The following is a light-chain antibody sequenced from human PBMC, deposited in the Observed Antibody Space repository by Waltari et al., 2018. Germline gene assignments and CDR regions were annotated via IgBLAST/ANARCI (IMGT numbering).Light chain of an antibody. V-gene: IGKV3-11*01. CDR2: EAS. Sequence: EIVLTQSPATLSLSPGKRATLSCRASQSIKHYLAWYHQKPGQAPRRLIYEASNRATGVPARFRGRGSGTEFTITISSLGPEDLGVYYCQQRGNWPITFGQGTRLEI. J-gene: IGKJ5*01. CDR3: QQRGNWPIT. CDR1: QSIKHY.